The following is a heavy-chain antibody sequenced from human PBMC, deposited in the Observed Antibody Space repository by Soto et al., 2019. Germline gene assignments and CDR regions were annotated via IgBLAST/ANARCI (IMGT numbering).Heavy chain of an antibody. CDR2: ISSSSSYI. J-gene: IGHJ5*02. CDR1: GFTFSSYS. V-gene: IGHV3-21*01. D-gene: IGHD6-13*01. Sequence: KTGGSLRLSCAASGFTFSSYSMNWVRQAPGKGLEWVSSISSSSSYIYYADSVKGRFTISRDNAKNSLYLQMNSLRAEDTAVYYCARDEQQLVRGWFDPWGQGTLVTSPQ. CDR3: ARDEQQLVRGWFDP.